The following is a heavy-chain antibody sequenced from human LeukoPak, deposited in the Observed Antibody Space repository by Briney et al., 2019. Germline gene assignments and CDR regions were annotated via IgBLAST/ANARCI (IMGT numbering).Heavy chain of an antibody. Sequence: GGSLRLSCAASGFTFSSYAMSWVRQAPGKGLEWVSAISGSGGSTYYADSVKGRFTISRDNSKNTLYLQMNSLRAEDTAVYYCASQWFGELLSDYWGQGTLVTVSS. CDR3: ASQWFGELLSDY. CDR1: GFTFSSYA. J-gene: IGHJ4*02. V-gene: IGHV3-23*01. CDR2: ISGSGGST. D-gene: IGHD3-10*01.